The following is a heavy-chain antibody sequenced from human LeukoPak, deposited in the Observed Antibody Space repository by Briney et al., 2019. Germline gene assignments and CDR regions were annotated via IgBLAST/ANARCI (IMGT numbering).Heavy chain of an antibody. V-gene: IGHV3-48*03. CDR2: ISSSGSTI. J-gene: IGHJ6*04. Sequence: PGGSLRLSCAASGFTFSSYEMNWVRQAPGKGLEWVSYISSSGSTIYYADSVKGRFTISRENAKNSLYLQMNSLRAEDTAVYYCAELRITMIVGVWGKGTTVTISS. CDR3: AELRITMIVGV. CDR1: GFTFSSYE. D-gene: IGHD3-22*01.